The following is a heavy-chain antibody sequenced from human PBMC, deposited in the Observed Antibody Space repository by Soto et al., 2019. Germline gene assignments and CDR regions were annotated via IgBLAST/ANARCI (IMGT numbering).Heavy chain of an antibody. CDR2: IYWNDDK. V-gene: IGHV2-5*01. D-gene: IGHD3-22*01. Sequence: GSGPTLVNPTQTLTLTCTFSGFSLSTSGVGVGWIRQPPGKALEWLALIYWNDDKRYSPSLKNRLTITKDTSKNQVVLTMTNMDTVDTATYYCAHFTARNYYDSSGYLDYWGQGTLVTVSS. J-gene: IGHJ4*02. CDR3: AHFTARNYYDSSGYLDY. CDR1: GFSLSTSGVG.